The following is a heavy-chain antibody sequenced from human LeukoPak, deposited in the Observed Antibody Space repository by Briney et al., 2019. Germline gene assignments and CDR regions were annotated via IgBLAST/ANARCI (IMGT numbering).Heavy chain of an antibody. J-gene: IGHJ3*02. CDR2: ISGSGGST. CDR3: ASRAFDSSGYQDDACDI. D-gene: IGHD3-22*01. V-gene: IGHV3-23*01. Sequence: GGSLRLSCAASGFTFSSYAMSWVRQAPGQGLEWVSAISGSGGSTYYADSVKGRFTISRDNSKNTLYLQMNSLRAEDTAVYYCASRAFDSSGYQDDACDIWGQGTMVTVSS. CDR1: GFTFSSYA.